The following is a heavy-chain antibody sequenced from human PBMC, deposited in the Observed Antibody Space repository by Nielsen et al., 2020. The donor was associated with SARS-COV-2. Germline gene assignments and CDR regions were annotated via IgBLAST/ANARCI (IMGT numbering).Heavy chain of an antibody. Sequence: GGSLRLSCAASEFTFNSYGMHWVRQAPGKGLEWVAVISYDGNNKYYADSVKGRFTISRDNSKNTLYLQMNSLRAEDTAVYYCAKDASSSWDDFYYMDVGGKGTTVTVS. CDR2: ISYDGNNK. J-gene: IGHJ6*03. CDR1: EFTFNSYG. V-gene: IGHV3-30*18. D-gene: IGHD6-13*01. CDR3: AKDASSSWDDFYYMDV.